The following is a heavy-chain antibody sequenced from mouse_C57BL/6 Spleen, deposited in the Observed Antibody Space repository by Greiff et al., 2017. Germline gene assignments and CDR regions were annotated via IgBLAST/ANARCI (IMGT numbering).Heavy chain of an antibody. CDR1: GYAFSSSW. CDR3: ATPYYYSSSFGYVDV. D-gene: IGHD1-1*01. CDR2: IYPGDGDT. J-gene: IGHJ1*03. V-gene: IGHV1-82*01. Sequence: QVKLQQSGPELVKPGASVKISCKASGYAFSSSWMNWVKQRPGKGLEWIGRIYPGDGDTNYNGKFKGKATLTADKTSSTAYMQLSSLTSEDSAVYYCATPYYYSSSFGYVDVWGTGTTVTVSS.